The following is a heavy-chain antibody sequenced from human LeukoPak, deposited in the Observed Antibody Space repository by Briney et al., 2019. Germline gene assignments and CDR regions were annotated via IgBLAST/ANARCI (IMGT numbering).Heavy chain of an antibody. D-gene: IGHD2-2*01. J-gene: IGHJ3*02. CDR1: GVSISSYY. CDR3: ARDGYEDAFDI. V-gene: IGHV4-59*01. Sequence: PSETLSLTRTVSGVSISSYYWSWIRQPPGKGLEWIGYIYYSGRTNYNPSLKSRVTISVDTSKNQFSLKLSSVTAADTAVYYCARDGYEDAFDIWGQGTMVTVSS. CDR2: IYYSGRT.